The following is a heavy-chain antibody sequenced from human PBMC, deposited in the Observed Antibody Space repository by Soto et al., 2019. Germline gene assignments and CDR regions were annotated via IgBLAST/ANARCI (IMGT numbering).Heavy chain of an antibody. CDR3: AHGSCFGADCYPNPYFDF. CDR2: IYWDDDK. J-gene: IGHJ4*02. Sequence: QITLKESGPTLVKPTQTLTLTCTFSGSSLSTTEEGVGWIRQPPGKAPEWLALIYWDDDKRYSPSLKTRLTITKDTSKNQVVLTVTNVDPVDTATYYCAHGSCFGADCYPNPYFDFWGQGILVTVSS. D-gene: IGHD2-21*02. V-gene: IGHV2-5*02. CDR1: GSSLSTTEEG.